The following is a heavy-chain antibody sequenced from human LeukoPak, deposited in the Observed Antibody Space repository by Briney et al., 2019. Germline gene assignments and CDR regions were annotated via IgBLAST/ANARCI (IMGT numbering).Heavy chain of an antibody. D-gene: IGHD3-10*01. Sequence: SQTLSLTCTVSGGSISSGGYYWSWIRQHPGKGLEWIGYIYYSGTTYYSPSLKSRVTISVDTSKNQFSLKLSSVTAADTAVYYCAGAQINWFDPWGQGTLVTVSS. J-gene: IGHJ5*02. CDR2: IYYSGTT. CDR3: AGAQINWFDP. CDR1: GGSISSGGYY. V-gene: IGHV4-31*09.